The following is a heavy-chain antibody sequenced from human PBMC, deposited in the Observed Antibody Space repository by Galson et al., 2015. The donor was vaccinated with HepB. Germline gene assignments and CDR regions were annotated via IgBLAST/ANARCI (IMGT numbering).Heavy chain of an antibody. D-gene: IGHD3-16*01. Sequence: SLRLSCAASGFTFSSYGMSWVRQAPGKGLEWVSGISATTGRTYYAASVHGRFNISRDNSKDTLYLQLDSLRAEDTAVYYCAEDSPSRKLWPFYFDSWGQGTLVTVSS. J-gene: IGHJ4*02. CDR1: GFTFSSYG. CDR2: ISATTGRT. V-gene: IGHV3-23*01. CDR3: AEDSPSRKLWPFYFDS.